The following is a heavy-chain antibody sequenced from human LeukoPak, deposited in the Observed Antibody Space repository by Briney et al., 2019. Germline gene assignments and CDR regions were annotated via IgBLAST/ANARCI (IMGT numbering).Heavy chain of an antibody. V-gene: IGHV4-59*08. J-gene: IGHJ3*02. Sequence: SETLSLTCSVSGGSISSYHWTWIRQPPGKRLEWIGYIYQSGSTNYNPSLKSRVTISVDTSKNQLSLKLSSVTAADTAVYYCARRDGDIWGQGTMVTVSP. D-gene: IGHD5-24*01. CDR3: ARRDGDI. CDR1: GGSISSYH. CDR2: IYQSGST.